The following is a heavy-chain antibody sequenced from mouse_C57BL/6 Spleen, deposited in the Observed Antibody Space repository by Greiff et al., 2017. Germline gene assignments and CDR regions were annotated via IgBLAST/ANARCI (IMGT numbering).Heavy chain of an antibody. D-gene: IGHD4-1*01. CDR3: ASLGGRDY. Sequence: QVQLQHPGAELVKPGASVKLSCKASGYTFTSCWMQWVKQRPGQGLAWIGEIDPSDSYTNYNQKFKGKATLTVDTSSSTAYMQLSSLTSEDSAVYYCASLGGRDYWGQGTTLTVSS. J-gene: IGHJ2*01. CDR1: GYTFTSCW. V-gene: IGHV1-50*01. CDR2: IDPSDSYT.